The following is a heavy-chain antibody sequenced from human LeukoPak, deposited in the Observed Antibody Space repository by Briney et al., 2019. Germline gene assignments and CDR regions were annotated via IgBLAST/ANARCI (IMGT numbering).Heavy chain of an antibody. V-gene: IGHV6-1*01. Sequence: SQTLSLTCAISGDSVSNNIATWNWIRQSPSRGLEWLGRTYYRSRWGNDYAISVKSRITINPDTSKNQFSLQLNSVTPEDTAVYYCAIDSDGWYWAFDFWGQGTPVTVSS. CDR3: AIDSDGWYWAFDF. D-gene: IGHD6-19*01. J-gene: IGHJ4*02. CDR1: GDSVSNNIAT. CDR2: TYYRSRWGN.